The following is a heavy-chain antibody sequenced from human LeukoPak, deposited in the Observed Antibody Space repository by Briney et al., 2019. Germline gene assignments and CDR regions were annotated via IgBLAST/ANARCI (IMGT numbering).Heavy chain of an antibody. CDR3: ARPLAAGTLVYVGY. J-gene: IGHJ4*02. CDR1: GYSISSGYY. CDR2: IYHSGST. Sequence: PSETLSLTCTVSGYSISSGYYWGWIRQPPGKGLEWIGSIYHSGSTYYNPSLKSRVTISVDTSKNQFSLKLSSVTAADTAVYYCARPLAAGTLVYVGYWGQGTLVTVSS. V-gene: IGHV4-38-2*02. D-gene: IGHD6-13*01.